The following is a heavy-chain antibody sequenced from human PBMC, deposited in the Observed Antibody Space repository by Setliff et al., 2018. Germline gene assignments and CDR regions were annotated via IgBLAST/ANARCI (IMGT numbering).Heavy chain of an antibody. D-gene: IGHD3-10*01. V-gene: IGHV1-69*05. Sequence: SVKVSCKASGGTFSSNGISWVRQAPGQGLEWMGGINPIFGTTTYAQKFQGRVTITTDESTSTAYMDLSSLTSDDTAIYYCAREKGYYNSGSYKYWFDPWGQGTPVTVSS. CDR3: AREKGYYNSGSYKYWFDP. CDR1: GGTFSSNG. CDR2: INPIFGTT. J-gene: IGHJ5*02.